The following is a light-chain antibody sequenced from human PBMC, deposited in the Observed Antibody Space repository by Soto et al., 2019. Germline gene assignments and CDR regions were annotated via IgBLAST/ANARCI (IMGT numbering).Light chain of an antibody. CDR3: SSYAGSTIYV. Sequence: QSALTQPPSASGSPGQSVTISCTGTSSDVGSYNYVSWYQQNPGKAPKLLIYEVSKRPPGVPDRFPGSKSGNTASLSVSGLQAEDDGDYYCSSYAGSTIYVFGPGTKVTVL. CDR2: EVS. V-gene: IGLV2-8*01. CDR1: SSDVGSYNY. J-gene: IGLJ1*01.